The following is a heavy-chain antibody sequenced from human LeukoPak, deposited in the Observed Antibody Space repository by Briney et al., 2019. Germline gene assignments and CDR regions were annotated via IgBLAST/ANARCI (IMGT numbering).Heavy chain of an antibody. CDR1: GGSFSGYY. CDR2: INHSGST. V-gene: IGHV4-34*01. D-gene: IGHD2-15*01. J-gene: IGHJ5*02. Sequence: SETLSLTGAVYGGSFSGYYWSWIRQPPGKGLEWIGEINHSGSTNYNPSLKSRVTISVDTSKNQFSLKLSSVTAADTAVYYCARANVVVVAAKPNWFDPWGQGTLVTVSS. CDR3: ARANVVVVAAKPNWFDP.